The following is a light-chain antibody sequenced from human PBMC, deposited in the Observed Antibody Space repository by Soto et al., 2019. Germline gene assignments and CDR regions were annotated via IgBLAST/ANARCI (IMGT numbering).Light chain of an antibody. J-gene: IGLJ1*01. Sequence: QSALTKPRSVSGYLGQSVTLSCTGTSRDVGTYNYVSWYQQHPGKAPTVMIYDVSERPSGVPERFSGSTSGNTASLTISGLQAEDEADYYCCSYAGRPRYVLGTGTKVTVL. CDR3: CSYAGRPRYV. CDR2: DVS. CDR1: SRDVGTYNY. V-gene: IGLV2-11*01.